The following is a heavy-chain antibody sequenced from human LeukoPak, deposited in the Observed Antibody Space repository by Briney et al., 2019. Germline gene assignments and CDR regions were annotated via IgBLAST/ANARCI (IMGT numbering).Heavy chain of an antibody. D-gene: IGHD3-22*01. Sequence: GGSLRLSCAASGFTFSNYAMHWVRQAPGKGLEWVAVISYDGSNKYYADSVKGRFTISRDNSKNTLYLQMNSLRAEDTAVYYCARDAAYYDSSGYAYWGQGTLVTVSS. CDR3: ARDAAYYDSSGYAY. V-gene: IGHV3-30-3*01. CDR1: GFTFSNYA. J-gene: IGHJ4*02. CDR2: ISYDGSNK.